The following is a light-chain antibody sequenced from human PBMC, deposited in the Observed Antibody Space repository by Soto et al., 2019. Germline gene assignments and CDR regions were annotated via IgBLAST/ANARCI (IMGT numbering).Light chain of an antibody. J-gene: IGLJ1*01. V-gene: IGLV2-14*01. CDR2: EVS. Sequence: QSVLTQPASVSGSPGQSIAISCTGSSSDVGIYNYVSWYQQHPGKVPKLIIYEVSNRPSGVSNRFSGSKSGNTASLTISGLQAEDEADYYCSSYTTSSTRVFGTGTNFTVL. CDR1: SSDVGIYNY. CDR3: SSYTTSSTRV.